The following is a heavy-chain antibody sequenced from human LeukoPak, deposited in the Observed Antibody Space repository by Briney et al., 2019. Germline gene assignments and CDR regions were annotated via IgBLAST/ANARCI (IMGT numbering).Heavy chain of an antibody. V-gene: IGHV3-74*03. CDR2: IDNAGSIT. Sequence: GGSLRLSCAASGFTFSNYWIHWVRQAPGKGLVWVSRIDNAGSITTYADSVKGRFTISRDNAENTLYLQMNSLRAEDTAVYYCARDEWFGELLSHYYYYYGMDVWGQGTTVTVSS. CDR1: GFTFSNYW. D-gene: IGHD3-10*01. J-gene: IGHJ6*02. CDR3: ARDEWFGELLSHYYYYYGMDV.